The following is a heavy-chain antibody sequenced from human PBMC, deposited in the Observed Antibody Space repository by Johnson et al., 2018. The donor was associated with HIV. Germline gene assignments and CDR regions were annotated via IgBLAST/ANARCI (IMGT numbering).Heavy chain of an antibody. J-gene: IGHJ3*01. Sequence: VQLVESGGGLVQPGGSLRLSCAASGFTVSSNYMSWVRQAPGKGLEWVAFIRYDGSNKYYADSVKGRFTISRDNSKNTLYLQMNSLRAEDTAVYYCAKEVSMIVDAFDVWGQGTVVTVSS. D-gene: IGHD3-22*01. CDR3: AKEVSMIVDAFDV. CDR2: IRYDGSNK. V-gene: IGHV3-30*02. CDR1: GFTVSSNY.